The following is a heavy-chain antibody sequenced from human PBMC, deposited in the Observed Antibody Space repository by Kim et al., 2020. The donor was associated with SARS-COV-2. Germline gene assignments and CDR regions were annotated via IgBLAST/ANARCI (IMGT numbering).Heavy chain of an antibody. V-gene: IGHV1-18*04. Sequence: ASVKVSCKACGYMFTSYGFSWVRQAPGQGLEWLGWISARDGNTKYGQKVQGRVIMTTDKSTNTAYMELWSLRSDDTAMYYCARGAYGDVSFDYWGQGTLVTVSS. CDR1: GYMFTSYG. J-gene: IGHJ4*02. CDR2: ISARDGNT. D-gene: IGHD4-17*01. CDR3: ARGAYGDVSFDY.